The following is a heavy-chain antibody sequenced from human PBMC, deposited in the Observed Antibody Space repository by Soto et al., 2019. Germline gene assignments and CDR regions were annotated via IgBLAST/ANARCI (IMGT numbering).Heavy chain of an antibody. V-gene: IGHV3-9*01. CDR3: AKASIYDIRTNWYFDL. CDR1: GFTFDDYA. Sequence: EVQLVESGGGLVQPGRSLRLSCAASGFTFDDYAMHWVRQAPGKGLEWVSGISWNSGSIGYADSVKGRFTISRDNAKNSLYLQMNSLRAEDTALYYCAKASIYDIRTNWYFDLWGRGTLVTVSS. J-gene: IGHJ2*01. CDR2: ISWNSGSI. D-gene: IGHD3-9*01.